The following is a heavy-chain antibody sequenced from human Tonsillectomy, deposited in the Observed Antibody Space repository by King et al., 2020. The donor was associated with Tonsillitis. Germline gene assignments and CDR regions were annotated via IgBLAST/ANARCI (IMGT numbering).Heavy chain of an antibody. Sequence: QLQESGPGLVKPSETLSLTCTVSGGSMNTYYWSWIRQPPGKGKEWMGHIYYSGSTYYNPSLKGRVTISLDTPKNQFSLKLTSVTAADTAVYYCGREKSAVRPASYDYWGQGALVTVSS. CDR2: IYYSGST. CDR3: GREKSAVRPASYDY. CDR1: GGSMNTYY. D-gene: IGHD3-10*01. J-gene: IGHJ4*02. V-gene: IGHV4-59*01.